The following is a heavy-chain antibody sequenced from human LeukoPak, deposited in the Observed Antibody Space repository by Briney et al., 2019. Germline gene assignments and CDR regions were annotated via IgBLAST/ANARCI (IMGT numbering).Heavy chain of an antibody. CDR2: IYISGSI. V-gene: IGHV4-61*02. D-gene: IGHD3-10*01. Sequence: SQTLSLTCTVSGDSISSDSYYWSWIRQPAGKGLEWIGRIYISGSINHNPPRKSRVTISVDTSKNQFSLKLSSVTAADTAVYYCARDRGAPFDYWGQGTVVTVSS. CDR1: GDSISSDSYY. CDR3: ARDRGAPFDY. J-gene: IGHJ4*02.